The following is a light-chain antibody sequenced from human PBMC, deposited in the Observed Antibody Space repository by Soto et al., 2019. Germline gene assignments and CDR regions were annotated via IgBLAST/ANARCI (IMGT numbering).Light chain of an antibody. J-gene: IGKJ4*01. CDR1: QSVSRSS. CDR2: DAS. CDR3: QQYGSSPLT. Sequence: EIVLTPSPGTLSLSPGERATLSCRASQSVSRSSLAWYQQKAGQAPRLLIYDASSRAPGIPDRFSGSGSVTDFTLTISRLESEDFAVYYCQQYGSSPLTFGGGTKVDIK. V-gene: IGKV3-20*01.